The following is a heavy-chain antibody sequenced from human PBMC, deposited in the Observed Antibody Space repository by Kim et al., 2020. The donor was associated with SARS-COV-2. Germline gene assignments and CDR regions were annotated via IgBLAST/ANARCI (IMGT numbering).Heavy chain of an antibody. CDR2: ISGSGGST. D-gene: IGHD2-8*01. CDR3: AKGLQYYCTNGVCYFDY. J-gene: IGHJ4*02. V-gene: IGHV3-23*01. Sequence: GGSLRLSCAASGFTFSSYAMSWVRQAPGKGLEWVSAISGSGGSTYYADSVKGRFTISRDNSKNTLYLQMNSLRAEDTAVYYCAKGLQYYCTNGVCYFDYWGQGTLVTVSS. CDR1: GFTFSSYA.